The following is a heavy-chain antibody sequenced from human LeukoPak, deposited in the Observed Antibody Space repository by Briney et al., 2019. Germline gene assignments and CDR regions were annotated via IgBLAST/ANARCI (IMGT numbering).Heavy chain of an antibody. D-gene: IGHD3-10*01. CDR2: IYYSGST. J-gene: IGHJ5*02. V-gene: IGHV4-59*11. CDR1: GGSISSHY. CDR3: ARWYGSGSLPDKGFDP. Sequence: SETLSLTCTVSGGSISSHYWSWIRQPPGKGLEWIGYIYYSGSTNYNPSLKSRVTISVDTSKNQFSLKLSSVTAADTAVYYCARWYGSGSLPDKGFDPWGQGTLVTVSS.